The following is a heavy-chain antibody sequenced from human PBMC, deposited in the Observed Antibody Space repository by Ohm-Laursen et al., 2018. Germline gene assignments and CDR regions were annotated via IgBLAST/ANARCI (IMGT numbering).Heavy chain of an antibody. D-gene: IGHD5-18*01. J-gene: IGHJ5*02. CDR1: GFTFSDYY. V-gene: IGHV3-11*01. CDR2: ISSSGSTI. CDR3: ARRIQLSPNWFDP. Sequence: SLRLSCAASGFTFSDYYMSWIRQAPGKGLEWVSYISSSGSTIYYADFVKGRFTISRDNAKNPLYLQMNSLRAEDTAVYYCARRIQLSPNWFDPWGQGTLVTVSS.